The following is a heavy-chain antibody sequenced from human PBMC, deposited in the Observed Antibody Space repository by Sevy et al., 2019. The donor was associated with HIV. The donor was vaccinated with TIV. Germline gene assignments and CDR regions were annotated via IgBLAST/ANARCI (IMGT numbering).Heavy chain of an antibody. J-gene: IGHJ6*02. V-gene: IGHV3-23*01. CDR1: GFTFSSYG. D-gene: IGHD6-6*01. CDR2: ISDIGNT. CDR3: AKCLAALPGYYYGVDV. Sequence: GGSLRLSCAASGFTFSSYGMSWVRQAPGKGLEWVSVISDIGNTYYADSVKGRFTMSRDNSKNILYLQMNSLRAEDTAVYYCAKCLAALPGYYYGVDVWGQGTTVTVSS.